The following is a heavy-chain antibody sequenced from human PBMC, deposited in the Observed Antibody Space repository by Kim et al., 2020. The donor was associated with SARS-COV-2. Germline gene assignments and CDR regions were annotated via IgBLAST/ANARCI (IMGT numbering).Heavy chain of an antibody. CDR2: IYHTGNT. CDR3: ARPGGADRMNGFDI. Sequence: SETLSLTCSVSGGSIRGSSYFWGWIRQPPGKGLEWIGTIYHTGNTFYNPSLRSRVTISEDTSKNQFSLKLTSVTDADTAVYYCARPGGADRMNGFDIWVEGPMVTVS. V-gene: IGHV4-39*01. J-gene: IGHJ3*02. CDR1: GGSIRGSSYF. D-gene: IGHD1-1*01.